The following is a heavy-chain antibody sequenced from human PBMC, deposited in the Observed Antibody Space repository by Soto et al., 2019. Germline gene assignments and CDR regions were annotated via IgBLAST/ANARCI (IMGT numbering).Heavy chain of an antibody. Sequence: QVQLQESGPRLVKPSETLSLTCTVSDDFISSYYWNWIRQPAGKGLEWIGPVSTSGATNYNPSLGSLVTLSVDTSKNQFSLKLTSVTAADTAVYFCARADYEILTGSYAMDVWGQGTTVTVSS. CDR3: ARADYEILTGSYAMDV. V-gene: IGHV4-4*07. CDR2: VSTSGAT. J-gene: IGHJ6*02. CDR1: DDFISSYY. D-gene: IGHD3-9*01.